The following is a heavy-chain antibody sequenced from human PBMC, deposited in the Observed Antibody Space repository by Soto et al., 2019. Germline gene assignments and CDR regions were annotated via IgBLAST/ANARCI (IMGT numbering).Heavy chain of an antibody. J-gene: IGHJ4*02. CDR2: IIPLFGLP. CDR3: AFDVQTGVVYFDN. CDR1: GGTFSTYT. Sequence: SVKVSCKASGGTFSTYTISWVRQAPGQGLEWLGRIIPLFGLPNHAQKFQDRVTITADKSTDTAYLEMNSLRPEDAAVYYCAFDVQTGVVYFDNWGQGTLVTVSS. V-gene: IGHV1-69*02. D-gene: IGHD1-1*01.